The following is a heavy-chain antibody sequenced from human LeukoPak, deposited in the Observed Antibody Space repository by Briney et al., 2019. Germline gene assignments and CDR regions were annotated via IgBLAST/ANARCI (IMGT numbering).Heavy chain of an antibody. CDR1: EYTLTGYY. Sequence: ASVKVSCKASEYTLTGYYLHWVRQAPGRGLEWVGWINPHGGGTDYAQTFQGRVTLTRDTSITTAYMELSRLTADDTAVYYCVSTFGGSGSYDFDYWGQGTLVTVYS. CDR2: INPHGGGT. V-gene: IGHV1-2*02. D-gene: IGHD3-10*01. J-gene: IGHJ4*02. CDR3: VSTFGGSGSYDFDY.